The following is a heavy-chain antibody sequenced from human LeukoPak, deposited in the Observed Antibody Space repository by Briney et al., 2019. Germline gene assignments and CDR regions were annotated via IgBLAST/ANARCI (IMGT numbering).Heavy chain of an antibody. V-gene: IGHV4-59*01. CDR2: IYNGGST. Sequence: SETLSLTCTVSGGSISTYYWSWIRKPPGKGLEWLGHIYNGGSTNYSPSLKSGVTISVATSKTQFSLKRSSVTAADTAVYYCARFKRAGGWSYFDYWGQGTLVTVSS. D-gene: IGHD6-19*01. CDR1: GGSISTYY. CDR3: ARFKRAGGWSYFDY. J-gene: IGHJ4*02.